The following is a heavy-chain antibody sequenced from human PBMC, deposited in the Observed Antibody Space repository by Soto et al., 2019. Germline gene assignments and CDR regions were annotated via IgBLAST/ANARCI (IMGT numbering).Heavy chain of an antibody. CDR2: ISSNGGST. J-gene: IGHJ6*02. D-gene: IGHD3-9*01. CDR3: ARAIWETYGMDV. Sequence: EVQLVESGGGLVQPGGSLRLSCAASGFTFSSYAMHWVRQAPGKGLEYVSAISSNGGSTYYANSVKGRFTISRENSKNPLYLQMGSLRAEDMAVYYCARAIWETYGMDVWGQGTTVTVSS. V-gene: IGHV3-64*01. CDR1: GFTFSSYA.